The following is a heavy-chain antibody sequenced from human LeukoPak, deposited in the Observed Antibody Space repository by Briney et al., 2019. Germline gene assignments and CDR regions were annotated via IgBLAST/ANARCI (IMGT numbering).Heavy chain of an antibody. CDR1: GFTFGDYA. Sequence: GGSLRLSCTASGFTFGDYAMSWVRQAPGKGLEWVGFIRSKAYGGTTEYAAPVKGRFTISRDDSKSIAYLQMNSLKTEDTAVYYCTRVPFGYSYGYFDYWGQGTLVTVSS. J-gene: IGHJ4*02. CDR3: TRVPFGYSYGYFDY. D-gene: IGHD5-18*01. V-gene: IGHV3-49*04. CDR2: IRSKAYGGTT.